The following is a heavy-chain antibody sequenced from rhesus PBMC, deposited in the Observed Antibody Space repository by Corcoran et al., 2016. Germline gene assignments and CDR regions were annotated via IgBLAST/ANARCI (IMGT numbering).Heavy chain of an antibody. CDR1: GFTFSNYW. J-gene: IGHJ4*01. CDR2: IKNKADGGTA. CDR3: ARTTAIYFDY. Sequence: EVQLVESGGGLVQPGGSLRLSCAASGFTFSNYWMSWVRQAPGKGRDWVGRIKNKADGGTAAYAESVKGRFTISRDDSKNTLYLQMNSLRAEDTAVYYCARTTAIYFDYWGQGVLVTVSS. V-gene: IGHV3-16*02. D-gene: IGHD4-29*01.